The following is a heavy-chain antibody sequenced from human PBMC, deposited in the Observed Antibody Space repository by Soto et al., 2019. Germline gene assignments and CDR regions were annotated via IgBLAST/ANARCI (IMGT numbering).Heavy chain of an antibody. CDR1: GYSISSGYY. CDR3: ARDPGKYKIAVAGPFDY. CDR2: IYHSGST. D-gene: IGHD6-19*01. V-gene: IGHV4-38-2*02. Sequence: SETLSLTCAVSGYSISSGYYWGWIRQPPGKGLEWIGSIYHSGSTYYNPSLKSRVTISVDTSKNQFSLKLSSVTAADTAVYYCARDPGKYKIAVAGPFDYWGQGTLVTVSS. J-gene: IGHJ4*02.